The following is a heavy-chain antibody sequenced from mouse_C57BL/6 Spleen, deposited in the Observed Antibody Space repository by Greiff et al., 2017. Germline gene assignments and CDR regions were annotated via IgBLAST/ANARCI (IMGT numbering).Heavy chain of an antibody. V-gene: IGHV3-6*01. Sequence: DVKLQESGPGLVKPSQSLSLTCSVTGYSITSGYYWNWIRQFPGNKLEWMGYISYDGSNNYNPSLKNRISITRDTSKNQFFLKLNSVTTEDTATYYCARAWYYFDYWGQGTTLTVSS. CDR3: ARAWYYFDY. CDR1: GYSITSGYY. CDR2: ISYDGSN. J-gene: IGHJ2*01.